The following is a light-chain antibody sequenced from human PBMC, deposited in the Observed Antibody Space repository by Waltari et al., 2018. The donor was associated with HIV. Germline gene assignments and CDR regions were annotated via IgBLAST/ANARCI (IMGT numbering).Light chain of an antibody. CDR1: QSITKY. J-gene: IGKJ1*01. Sequence: DIQMTQSPSSLSASVGDRVTITCRASQSITKYLNWYQQKPVTAPKLLIYATSSLQSGVPSRFSCRGSGTVFTLTIDSLQPEDFATYYCQQSYNNPWTFGQGTKVEMK. CDR3: QQSYNNPWT. V-gene: IGKV1-39*01. CDR2: ATS.